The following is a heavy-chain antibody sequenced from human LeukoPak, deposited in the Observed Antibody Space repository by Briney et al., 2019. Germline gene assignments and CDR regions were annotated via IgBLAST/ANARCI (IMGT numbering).Heavy chain of an antibody. CDR1: GLTFSSYA. V-gene: IGHV3-23*01. J-gene: IGHJ4*02. CDR3: AKARVDDGGAHFDY. D-gene: IGHD4-23*01. CDR2: ISGGGGST. Sequence: PGGSLRLSCAASGLTFSSYAMGWVRQAPGKGLEWVSAISGGGGSTSYADSVKGRFTISRDNTKNTLYLQMNSLRAEDTAVYYCAKARVDDGGAHFDYWGQGTLVTVSS.